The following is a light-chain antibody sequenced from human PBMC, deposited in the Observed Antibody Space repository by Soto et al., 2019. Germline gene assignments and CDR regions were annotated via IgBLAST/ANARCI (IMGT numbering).Light chain of an antibody. CDR3: CSYAGSYTGV. CDR2: DVS. V-gene: IGLV2-11*01. J-gene: IGLJ1*01. Sequence: QSALTQPRSVSGSPGQSVTISCTGTSSDVGGYNYVSWYQQHPGKAPKLMIYDVSKRPSGVPDRFSGSKSGNTDSLTISGLQAEDEADYYCCSYAGSYTGVFGTGTKLTVL. CDR1: SSDVGGYNY.